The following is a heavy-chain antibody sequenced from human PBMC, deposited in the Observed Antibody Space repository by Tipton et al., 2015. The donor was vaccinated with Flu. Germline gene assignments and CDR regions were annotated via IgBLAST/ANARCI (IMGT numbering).Heavy chain of an antibody. CDR1: GGSITKSY. J-gene: IGHJ3*01. V-gene: IGHV4-4*07. CDR2: IANSGFT. D-gene: IGHD5-12*01. Sequence: TLSLICSVSGGSITKSYWSWLRQPAGKGLQWIGRIANSGFTNYNASLESRISISRDTSKNKISLTLRSATAADTALYFCARDVRGYSGYTGSDGFDVWGRGIMVIVSS. CDR3: ARDVRGYSGYTGSDGFDV.